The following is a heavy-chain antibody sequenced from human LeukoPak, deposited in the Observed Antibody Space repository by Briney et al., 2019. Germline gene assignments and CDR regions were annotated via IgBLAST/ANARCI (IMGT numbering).Heavy chain of an antibody. V-gene: IGHV3-23*01. J-gene: IGHJ4*02. CDR3: AKRPRRDQYDTTGYYPLDY. Sequence: GGSLRLSCAASGFTFSSYAMSWVRQAPGKGLEWVSAISGSGGSTYYADSVKGRFTISRDNSKNTLYLQMNSLRTEDTAVYYCAKRPRRDQYDTTGYYPLDYWGQGTLVTVSS. CDR1: GFTFSSYA. CDR2: ISGSGGST. D-gene: IGHD3-22*01.